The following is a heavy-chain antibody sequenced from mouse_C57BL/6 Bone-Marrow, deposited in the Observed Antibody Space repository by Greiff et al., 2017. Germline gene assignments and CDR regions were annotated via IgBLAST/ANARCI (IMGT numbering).Heavy chain of an antibody. CDR3: TSITTVAYYAMDY. CDR2: IVPENGDT. CDR1: GFNIKDDY. J-gene: IGHJ4*01. D-gene: IGHD1-1*01. Sequence: VQLQQSGAELVRPGASVKLSCTASGFNIKDDYMHWVKQRPEQGLEWIGWIVPENGDTEYASKFQGKATITADTSSNTAYLQLSSLTSEDTAVYYCTSITTVAYYAMDYWGQGTSVTVSS. V-gene: IGHV14-4*01.